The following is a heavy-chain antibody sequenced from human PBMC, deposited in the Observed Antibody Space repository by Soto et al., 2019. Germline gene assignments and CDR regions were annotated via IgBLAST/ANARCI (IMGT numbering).Heavy chain of an antibody. Sequence: PGGSWRLSCASSGFPFSSFGVNWVRQAPGKGLEWVSTISSSGGYIYYADSVKGRFTISRDNAKNTLYLQMNSLRAEDTAVYYCAKDQGSSWYEIDYWGQGTLVTVSS. CDR1: GFPFSSFG. CDR2: ISSSGGYI. J-gene: IGHJ4*02. D-gene: IGHD6-13*01. CDR3: AKDQGSSWYEIDY. V-gene: IGHV3-21*04.